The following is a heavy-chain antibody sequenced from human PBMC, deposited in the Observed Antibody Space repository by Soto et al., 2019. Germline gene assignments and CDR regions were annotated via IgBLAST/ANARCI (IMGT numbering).Heavy chain of an antibody. D-gene: IGHD1-26*01. J-gene: IGHJ4*02. V-gene: IGHV4-59*12. CDR3: ARGRGEIVGATNYFDY. CDR1: GGSISSYY. Sequence: TSETLSLTCTVSGGSISSYYWSWIRQPPGKGLEWIGYIYYSGSTNYNPSLKSRVTISVDTSKNQFSLKLSSVTAADTAVYYCARGRGEIVGATNYFDYWGQGTLVTVSS. CDR2: IYYSGST.